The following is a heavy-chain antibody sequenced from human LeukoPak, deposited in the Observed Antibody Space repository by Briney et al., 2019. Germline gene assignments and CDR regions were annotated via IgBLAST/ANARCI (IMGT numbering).Heavy chain of an antibody. CDR3: ARRRYSSSWYIDY. J-gene: IGHJ4*02. V-gene: IGHV3-30*04. Sequence: GGSPRLSCAASGFTFSSYAMHWVRQAPGKGLEWVAVISYDGSNKYYADSVKGRFTISRDNSKNTLYLQMNSLRAEDTAVYYCARRRYSSSWYIDYWGQGTLVTVSS. D-gene: IGHD6-13*01. CDR2: ISYDGSNK. CDR1: GFTFSSYA.